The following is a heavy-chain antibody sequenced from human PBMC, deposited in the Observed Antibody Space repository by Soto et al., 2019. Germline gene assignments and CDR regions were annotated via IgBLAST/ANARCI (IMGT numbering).Heavy chain of an antibody. CDR3: AVTIFGVVITPYFDY. CDR1: GYTFTSYA. V-gene: IGHV1-3*01. D-gene: IGHD3-3*01. Sequence: GASVKVSCKASGYTFTSYAMHWVRQAPGQRLEWMGWINAGNGNTEYSQKFQGRVTITRDTSASTAYMELSSLRSEDTAVYYCAVTIFGVVITPYFDYWGQGTLVTVSS. J-gene: IGHJ4*02. CDR2: INAGNGNT.